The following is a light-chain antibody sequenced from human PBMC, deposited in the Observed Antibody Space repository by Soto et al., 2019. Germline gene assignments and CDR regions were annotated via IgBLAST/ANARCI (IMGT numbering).Light chain of an antibody. Sequence: QSALTQPASVSGSPGQSITISCTGTSSDVGGYNYVSWYQQLPGKAPKLLIYDVSYRPSGISNRFSGSKSGNTASLTISGLQAEDEVDYYCSSYRSSSTPYVFGTGTKVTVL. CDR2: DVS. CDR3: SSYRSSSTPYV. J-gene: IGLJ1*01. V-gene: IGLV2-14*03. CDR1: SSDVGGYNY.